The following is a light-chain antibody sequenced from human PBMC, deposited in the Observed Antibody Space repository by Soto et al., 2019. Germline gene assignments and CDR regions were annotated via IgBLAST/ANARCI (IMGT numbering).Light chain of an antibody. Sequence: AIQMTQSPSSLSASVGDRVTITCRASQDIRNDLGCYQQKPGKAPKLLIYGVSSLQSGVPSRFSGSGSGTAFTLTISSMQPDDFATYYCLQDSNYPWTFGPGTKVEI. CDR3: LQDSNYPWT. CDR2: GVS. CDR1: QDIRND. V-gene: IGKV1-6*01. J-gene: IGKJ1*01.